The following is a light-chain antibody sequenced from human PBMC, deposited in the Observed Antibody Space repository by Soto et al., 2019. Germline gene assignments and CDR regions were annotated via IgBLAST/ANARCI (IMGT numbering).Light chain of an antibody. J-gene: IGKJ1*01. CDR3: QQYKSVTWT. CDR2: YAS. Sequence: EIRMTQSPATLSASVGDRFTITCRASQGVXRRLAWYQQKPGKAPKILXDYASTLERGGPSRLSGRGSGTEFTLTISSLQPDDFANYYCQQYKSVTWTFGLGTKVDI. V-gene: IGKV1-5*01. CDR1: QGVXRR.